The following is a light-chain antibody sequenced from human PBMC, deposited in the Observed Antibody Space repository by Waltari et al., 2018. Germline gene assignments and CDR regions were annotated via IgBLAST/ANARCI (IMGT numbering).Light chain of an antibody. Sequence: EIVLTQSPGTLSLSPGERANLSCRASQSVSSSYLSCYQQKPGQAPRLLIYGASSRATGIPDRFSGSGSGTDFTLTISRLEPEDFAVYYCQQYGSSPRYTFGQGTKLEIK. CDR3: QQYGSSPRYT. J-gene: IGKJ2*01. CDR2: GAS. CDR1: QSVSSSY. V-gene: IGKV3-20*01.